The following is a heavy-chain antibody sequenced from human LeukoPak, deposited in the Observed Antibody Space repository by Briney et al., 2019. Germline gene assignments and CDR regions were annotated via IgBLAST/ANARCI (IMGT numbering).Heavy chain of an antibody. CDR1: GFTFSSYG. Sequence: GGSLRLSCAASGFTFSSYGMHWVRQAPGKGLEWVAVIWYDGSNKYYADSVKGRFTISRDNSKNTLYLQMNSLRAEDTAVYYCARDGPAYDILTGYPDYWGQGTLVTVSS. J-gene: IGHJ4*02. CDR3: ARDGPAYDILTGYPDY. D-gene: IGHD3-9*01. CDR2: IWYDGSNK. V-gene: IGHV3-33*01.